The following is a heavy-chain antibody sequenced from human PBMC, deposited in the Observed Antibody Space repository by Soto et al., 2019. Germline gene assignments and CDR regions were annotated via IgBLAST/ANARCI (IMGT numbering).Heavy chain of an antibody. V-gene: IGHV4-30-2*06. CDR1: GASISYGGFS. Sequence: SETLSLTCTVSGASISYGGFSWSWIRQSPGKGLEWIGYISHLESTYFHPSFKSRLTMSIDRTRNQFSLKLSSVTAADTAVYFCAKGPLDDCLGGSCHFDHWGQGVLVTVSS. J-gene: IGHJ4*02. D-gene: IGHD2-15*01. CDR2: ISHLEST. CDR3: AKGPLDDCLGGSCHFDH.